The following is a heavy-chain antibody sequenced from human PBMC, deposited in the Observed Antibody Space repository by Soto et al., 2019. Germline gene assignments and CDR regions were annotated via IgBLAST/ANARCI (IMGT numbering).Heavy chain of an antibody. CDR3: ARGVDVLRFFPREDYYYGMDV. D-gene: IGHD3-3*01. Sequence: GGSLRLSCAASGFTFSSYGMHWVRQAPGKGLEWVAVIWYDGSNKYYADSVKGRFTISRDNSKNTLYLQMNSLRAEDTAVYYCARGVDVLRFFPREDYYYGMDVWGQGTTVTVSS. J-gene: IGHJ6*02. V-gene: IGHV3-33*01. CDR2: IWYDGSNK. CDR1: GFTFSSYG.